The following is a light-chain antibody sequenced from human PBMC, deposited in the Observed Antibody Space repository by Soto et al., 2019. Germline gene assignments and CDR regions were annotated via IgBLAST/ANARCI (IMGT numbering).Light chain of an antibody. J-gene: IGLJ2*01. Sequence: QSALTQPASVSGSPGQSITISCTGTSSDVGGYNYVSWYQHHPGKAPRLMIYDVTNRPSGVSNRFSGSKSGNTASLTISGLQAEDEADYYCSSYTSSSSRTPVVFGGGTKVTVL. CDR1: SSDVGGYNY. CDR2: DVT. V-gene: IGLV2-14*03. CDR3: SSYTSSSSRTPVV.